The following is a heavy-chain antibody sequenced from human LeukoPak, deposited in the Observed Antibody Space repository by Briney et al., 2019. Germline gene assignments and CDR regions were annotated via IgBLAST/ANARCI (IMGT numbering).Heavy chain of an antibody. CDR2: ITSSGTTT. Sequence: GGSLRLSCAASGFTFSDYFMTWIRQTPGKGLEYISFITSSGTTTYYADSLKGRFTISRDNAKNSLYLQMDSLRAEDTAVYYCARGDEGDTTVLRGGYFDYWGQGTLVTVSS. J-gene: IGHJ4*02. CDR1: GFTFSDYF. D-gene: IGHD4-17*01. CDR3: ARGDEGDTTVLRGGYFDY. V-gene: IGHV3-11*04.